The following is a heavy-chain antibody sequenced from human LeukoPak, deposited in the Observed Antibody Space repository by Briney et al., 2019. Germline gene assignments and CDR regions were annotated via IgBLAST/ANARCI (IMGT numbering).Heavy chain of an antibody. CDR1: GGSISSSSYY. Sequence: SETLSLTCTVSGGSISSSSYYWGWIRQPPGKGLEWIGSIYYSGSTYYNPSLKSRVTISVDTSKNQFSLKLSSETAADTAVYYCARQRGRAAGTNFDYWGQGTLVTVSS. V-gene: IGHV4-39*07. J-gene: IGHJ4*02. CDR3: ARQRGRAAGTNFDY. D-gene: IGHD6-13*01. CDR2: IYYSGST.